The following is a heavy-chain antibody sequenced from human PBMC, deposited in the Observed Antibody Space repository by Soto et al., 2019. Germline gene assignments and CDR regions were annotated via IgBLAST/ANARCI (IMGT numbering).Heavy chain of an antibody. D-gene: IGHD2-21*01. Sequence: QITLKESGPTLVKPTQTLTLTCSFSGFSLSTTGVGVGWIRQPPGKALELLALIYWDDDKRYNTSLNSRLTITKDTSKNQVVLAMTNMDPVDTATYYCVQSRCGGECLQSYSSHSYYGLDVWGQGTTVTVSS. CDR1: GFSLSTTGVG. V-gene: IGHV2-5*02. CDR3: VQSRCGGECLQSYSSHSYYGLDV. CDR2: IYWDDDK. J-gene: IGHJ6*02.